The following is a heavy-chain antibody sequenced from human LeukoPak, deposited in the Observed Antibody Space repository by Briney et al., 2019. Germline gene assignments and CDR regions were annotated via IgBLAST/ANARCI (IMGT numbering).Heavy chain of an antibody. J-gene: IGHJ4*02. Sequence: PGGSLRLSCAASGFTFSTYWMTWVRQAPGKGLEWVANIKQDGTARYYVDSVKGRFTISRDNAKNSLYLHMNSLRAEDTAVYYCARDGGWRLLDYWGQGTQVTVSS. CDR2: IKQDGTAR. D-gene: IGHD6-25*01. V-gene: IGHV3-7*01. CDR1: GFTFSTYW. CDR3: ARDGGWRLLDY.